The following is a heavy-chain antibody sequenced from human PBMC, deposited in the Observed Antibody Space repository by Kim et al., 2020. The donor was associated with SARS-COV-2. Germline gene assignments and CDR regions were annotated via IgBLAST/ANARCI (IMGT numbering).Heavy chain of an antibody. D-gene: IGHD5-18*01. CDR3: ATLTAMVY. V-gene: IGHV3-48*03. Sequence: GSTIYYADSVKGRFTISRDNAKNSLYLQMNSLRAEDTAVYYCATLTAMVYWGQGTLVTVSS. CDR2: GSTI. J-gene: IGHJ4*02.